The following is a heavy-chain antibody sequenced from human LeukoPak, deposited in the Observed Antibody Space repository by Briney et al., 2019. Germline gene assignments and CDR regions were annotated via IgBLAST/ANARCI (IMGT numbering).Heavy chain of an antibody. CDR2: IYSSGST. CDR3: ARRNQYCSGGSCYSHYDN. D-gene: IGHD2-15*01. J-gene: IGHJ4*02. Sequence: PSETLSLTCTVSGGSISSSSYSWGWIRQPPGKGLEWIGYIYSSGSTNYNPSVKSRVTISVDTSKNQFSLKLSSVTAADTAVYYCARRNQYCSGGSCYSHYDNWGQGTLVTVSS. V-gene: IGHV4-61*05. CDR1: GGSISSSSYS.